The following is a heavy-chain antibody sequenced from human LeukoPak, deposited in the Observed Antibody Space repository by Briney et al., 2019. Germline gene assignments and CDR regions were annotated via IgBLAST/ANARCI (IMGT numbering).Heavy chain of an antibody. CDR2: TYYRSRWYN. Sequence: SQTLSLTCAISGDSVSSTNAAWNWIRQSPSRGLEWLGRTYYRSRWYNDYAVSVKSRITISPDPSKNHFSLQLNSVTPGDTAVYYCARSTGWLNGHWGQGTLVTVSS. D-gene: IGHD2-8*02. V-gene: IGHV6-1*01. CDR3: ARSTGWLNGH. CDR1: GDSVSSTNAA. J-gene: IGHJ4*02.